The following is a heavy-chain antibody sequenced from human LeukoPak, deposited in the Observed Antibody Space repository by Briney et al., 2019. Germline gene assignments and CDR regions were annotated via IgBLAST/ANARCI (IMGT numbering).Heavy chain of an antibody. CDR3: AEYRMGNLRIDP. CDR2: VSDDGVAT. Sequence: GGSLRLSCSASSVNFSNNAMTWVRQAPGKGLEWVSTVSDDGVATYYADSVKGRFAISRDNSKDTVYLQMGSLRVEDTAVYYCAEYRMGNLRIDPWGQGTLVAVSS. CDR1: SVNFSNNA. J-gene: IGHJ5*02. D-gene: IGHD2/OR15-2a*01. V-gene: IGHV3-23*01.